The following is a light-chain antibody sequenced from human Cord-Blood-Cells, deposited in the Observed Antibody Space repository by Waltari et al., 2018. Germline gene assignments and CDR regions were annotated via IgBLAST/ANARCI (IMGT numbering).Light chain of an antibody. CDR2: DAS. Sequence: VILMTQSPSLLSASTGDRVTISCRMSQVISSYLDWYQQKPGKAPELLIYDASTLQSGVPSRFSGSGSGTDFTLTISCLQSEDFATYYCQQYDSFPYTFGQGTKLEIK. V-gene: IGKV1D-8*01. CDR1: QVISSY. J-gene: IGKJ2*01. CDR3: QQYDSFPYT.